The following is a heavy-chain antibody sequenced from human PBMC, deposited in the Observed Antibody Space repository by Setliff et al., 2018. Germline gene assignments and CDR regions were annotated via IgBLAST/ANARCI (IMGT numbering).Heavy chain of an antibody. J-gene: IGHJ4*02. D-gene: IGHD3-9*01. CDR3: AHSTTFDLHHDY. Sequence: KTSETLSLTCRVSGGSVSTFYWTWIRQPPGKGLEWIGYIFTSGSTQYNPSLKSRATISRDTSSNQFPLKLFSVTAADTAVYYCAHSTTFDLHHDYWGQGALVTVSS. CDR2: IFTSGST. V-gene: IGHV4-4*09. CDR1: GGSVSTFY.